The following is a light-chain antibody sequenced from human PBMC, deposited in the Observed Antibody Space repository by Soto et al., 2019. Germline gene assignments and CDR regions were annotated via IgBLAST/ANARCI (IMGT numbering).Light chain of an antibody. J-gene: IGKJ5*01. Sequence: EIVLTQSPATLSLSPGERATLSCRASQSVSSHLAWYQQKPGQAPRLVIYDASNRATGIPARFSGSGSGTDFTITISSLEPEDFAVYYCQQRSNWPPITFGQGTRLEIK. CDR1: QSVSSH. CDR3: QQRSNWPPIT. V-gene: IGKV3-11*01. CDR2: DAS.